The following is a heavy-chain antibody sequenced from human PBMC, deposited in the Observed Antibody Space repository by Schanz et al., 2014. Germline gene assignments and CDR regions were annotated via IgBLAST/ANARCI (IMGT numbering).Heavy chain of an antibody. CDR1: GFSFSDYS. Sequence: EVQLVESGGGLVQSGGSLRLSCAASGFSFSDYSMNWVRQAPGKGLEWISYIKISGDVFYTDSVKGRFTISRDNAKSSLYLQMSSLRDEDTAIYYCVKDYNWGFDNWGQGTLVTVSS. CDR2: IKISGDV. J-gene: IGHJ4*02. V-gene: IGHV3-48*02. D-gene: IGHD7-27*01. CDR3: VKDYNWGFDN.